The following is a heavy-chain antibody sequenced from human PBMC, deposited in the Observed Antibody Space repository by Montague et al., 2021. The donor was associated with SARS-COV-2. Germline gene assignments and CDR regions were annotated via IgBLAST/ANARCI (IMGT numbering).Heavy chain of an antibody. CDR1: GGSISSSSYY. CDR3: ARQSPVTMIVVVISGRFDY. D-gene: IGHD3-22*01. J-gene: IGHJ4*02. Sequence: SETPSLTCTVSGGSISSSSYYWGWIRQPPGKGLEWIGSIYYSGSTYYNPSLKSRVTISVDTSKNQFSLKLSPVTAADTAVYYCARQSPVTMIVVVISGRFDYWGQGTLVTVSS. CDR2: IYYSGST. V-gene: IGHV4-39*01.